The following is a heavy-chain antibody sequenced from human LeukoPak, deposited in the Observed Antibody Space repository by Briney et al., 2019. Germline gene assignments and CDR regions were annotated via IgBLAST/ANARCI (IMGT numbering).Heavy chain of an antibody. V-gene: IGHV4-34*01. J-gene: IGHJ6*02. D-gene: IGHD5-12*01. CDR1: GGSFSGYY. CDR3: ARGSDIVATMPHESYYYGMDV. Sequence: PSETLSLTCAVYGGSFSGYYWSWIRQPPGKGLEWIGEINHSGSTNYNPSLKSRVTISVDTSKNQFSLKLSSVTAADTAVYYCARGSDIVATMPHESYYYGMDVWGRGTTVTVSS. CDR2: INHSGST.